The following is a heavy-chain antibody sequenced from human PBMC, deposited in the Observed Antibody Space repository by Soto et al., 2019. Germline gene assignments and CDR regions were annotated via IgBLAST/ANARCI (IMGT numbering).Heavy chain of an antibody. CDR2: IIPVSGAA. Sequence: QVQLVQSGAEVKKPGSSVKVSCKASGGTFGSYAFSWVRQAPGQGLEWMGGIIPVSGAAHYAQKFQGRGRIAADESTTTANMELSSLSSQDAAVSYCYSGLGSRITSCTLDFWGQGTRVIVSS. CDR1: GGTFGSYA. CDR3: YSGLGSRITSCTLDF. V-gene: IGHV1-69*01. J-gene: IGHJ4*01. D-gene: IGHD3-10*01.